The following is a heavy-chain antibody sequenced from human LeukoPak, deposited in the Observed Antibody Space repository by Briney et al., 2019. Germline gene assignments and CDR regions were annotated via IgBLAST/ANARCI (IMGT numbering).Heavy chain of an antibody. D-gene: IGHD6-19*01. CDR2: MWYDGSNN. CDR3: ARDAAIAVAGAFDI. Sequence: GGSLRLSCAASGFTFSNYGMHWVRQAPGKGLEWVAVMWYDGSNNYYADSVKGRFTISRDNSKNTLYLQMNSLRAEDTAVYYCARDAAIAVAGAFDIWGQGTMVTVSS. V-gene: IGHV3-33*01. J-gene: IGHJ3*02. CDR1: GFTFSNYG.